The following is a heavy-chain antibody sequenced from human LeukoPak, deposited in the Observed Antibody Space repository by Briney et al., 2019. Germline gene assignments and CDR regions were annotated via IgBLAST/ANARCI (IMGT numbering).Heavy chain of an antibody. CDR1: GGSISSGGYY. D-gene: IGHD6-6*01. CDR2: IYYNGST. J-gene: IGHJ4*02. Sequence: PSQTLSLTCTVSGGSISSGGYYWSWIRQHPGKGLEWTGYIYYNGSTYYNPSLKSRVTISVDTSKNQFSLKLSSVTAADTAVYYCARVGSSSSVDYWGQGTLVTVSS. V-gene: IGHV4-31*03. CDR3: ARVGSSSSVDY.